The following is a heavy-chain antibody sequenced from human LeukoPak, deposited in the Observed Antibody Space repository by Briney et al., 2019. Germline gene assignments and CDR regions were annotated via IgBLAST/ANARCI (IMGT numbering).Heavy chain of an antibody. J-gene: IGHJ5*01. CDR2: IYYSGST. CDR1: GGSISSSSYY. CDR3: ARGYGTGSYYWWFDS. V-gene: IGHV4-39*07. Sequence: SEILSLTCTVSGGSISSSSYYWGWIRQPPGKGLEWIGSIYYSGSTYYNPSLKSRVTISVDTSKNQFSLKLSSVTAADTAVYYCARGYGTGSYYWWFDSWGQGTLVSVSS. D-gene: IGHD3-10*01.